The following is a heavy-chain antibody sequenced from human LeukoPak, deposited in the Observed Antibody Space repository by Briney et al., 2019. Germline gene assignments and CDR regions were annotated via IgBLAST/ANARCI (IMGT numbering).Heavy chain of an antibody. Sequence: ASVKVSCKASRYTFTGYYMHWVRQAPGQGLEWMGWINPTSGGTNYAQKFQGRVTMTRDTSISTAYMELSRLRFDDTAVYYCARTYYYDSSGQFDIWGQGTMVTVSS. V-gene: IGHV1-2*02. CDR1: RYTFTGYY. CDR2: INPTSGGT. CDR3: ARTYYYDSSGQFDI. D-gene: IGHD3-22*01. J-gene: IGHJ3*02.